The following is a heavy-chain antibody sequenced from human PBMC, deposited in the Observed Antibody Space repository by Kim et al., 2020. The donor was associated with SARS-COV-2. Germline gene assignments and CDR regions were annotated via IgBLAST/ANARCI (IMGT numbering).Heavy chain of an antibody. J-gene: IGHJ4*02. D-gene: IGHD6-19*01. Sequence: AESVEGRFTIARDNAKNTLYMQMNSLRAEDTAVYYCARKSIAVAGVSYDYGGQGTLVTVSS. V-gene: IGHV3-48*03. CDR3: ARKSIAVAGVSYDY.